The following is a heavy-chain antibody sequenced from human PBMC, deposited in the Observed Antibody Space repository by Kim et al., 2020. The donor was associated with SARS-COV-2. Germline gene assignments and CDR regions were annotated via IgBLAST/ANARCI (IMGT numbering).Heavy chain of an antibody. CDR3: ARVKVRVANFAVIAEYYFDY. CDR2: IYYSGST. J-gene: IGHJ4*02. V-gene: IGHV4-59*01. CDR1: GGSISSYY. D-gene: IGHD3-10*01. Sequence: SETLSLTCTVSGGSISSYYWSWIRQPPGKGLEWIGYIYYSGSTNYNPSLKSRVTISVDTSKNQFSLKLSSVTAADTAVYYCARVKVRVANFAVIAEYYFDYWGQGTLVTVSS.